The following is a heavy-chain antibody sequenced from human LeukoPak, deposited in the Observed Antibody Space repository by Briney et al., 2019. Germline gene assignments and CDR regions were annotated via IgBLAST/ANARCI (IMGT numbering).Heavy chain of an antibody. Sequence: PSETLSLTCTVSGGSISSYYWSWIRQPPGKGLEWIGYIYYSGSTNYNPSLKSRVTISVDTSKNQFSLKLSSVTAADTAVYYCARRDSSGYYDAFDIWGQGTMVTVSS. CDR2: IYYSGST. J-gene: IGHJ3*02. D-gene: IGHD3-22*01. V-gene: IGHV4-59*08. CDR1: GGSISSYY. CDR3: ARRDSSGYYDAFDI.